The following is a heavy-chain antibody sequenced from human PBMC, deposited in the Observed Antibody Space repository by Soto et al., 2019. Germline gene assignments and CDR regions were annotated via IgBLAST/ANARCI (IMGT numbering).Heavy chain of an antibody. D-gene: IGHD6-19*01. J-gene: IGHJ5*01. CDR2: IYYSGST. V-gene: IGHV4-59*01. Sequence: LETLSLTCPVSGGSISSYYWSWIRQPPGKGLEWIGYIYYSGSTNYNPSLKSRVTISVDTSKNQFSLKLSSVTAADTAVYYCAKQRTTGYPSGWAWFDSWGQGNLVTVSS. CDR3: AKQRTTGYPSGWAWFDS. CDR1: GGSISSYY.